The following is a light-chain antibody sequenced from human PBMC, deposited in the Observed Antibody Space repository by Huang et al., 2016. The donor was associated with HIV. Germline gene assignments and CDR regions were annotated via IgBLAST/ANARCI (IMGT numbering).Light chain of an antibody. CDR1: QSVASGY. J-gene: IGKJ2*03. V-gene: IGKV3-20*01. Sequence: EIVLTQSPGTLSLSPGERATLSCRASQSVASGYLAWYQQRPGQAPRLLIYGSSNRATGIPHRFSASGSGTDFTRTISRLEPEDFAVYYCQQYGGSPMYSFGQGTKLEIK. CDR2: GSS. CDR3: QQYGGSPMYS.